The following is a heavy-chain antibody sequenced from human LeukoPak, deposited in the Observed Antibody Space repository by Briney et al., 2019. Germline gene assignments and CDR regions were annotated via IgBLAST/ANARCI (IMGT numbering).Heavy chain of an antibody. Sequence: PSDTLPLTCTVSCGLISHHYWSWTLQPPGKALECLGYIYYCGTTNYNPSLKMRVTITIDTSKTQFSRKLNLLTAAATAVYYCAREDAQTKAPEGLDVWGQGTPVTVSS. CDR2: IYYCGTT. D-gene: IGHD2-2*01. CDR1: CGLISHHY. J-gene: IGHJ6*02. V-gene: IGHV4-59*11. CDR3: AREDAQTKAPEGLDV.